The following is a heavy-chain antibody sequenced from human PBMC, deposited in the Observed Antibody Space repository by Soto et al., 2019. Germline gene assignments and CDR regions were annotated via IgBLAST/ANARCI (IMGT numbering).Heavy chain of an antibody. CDR2: IYYSGST. Sequence: QLQLQESGPGLVKPSETLSLTCTVSGGSISSSSYYWGWIRQPPGKGLEWIGSIYYSGSTYYNPSLKSRTTIAEATSKNQCSLKLSSVTAADTAVYYCARHQSHSSSYVDPWGQGTLVTVSS. CDR1: GGSISSSSYY. CDR3: ARHQSHSSSYVDP. J-gene: IGHJ5*02. V-gene: IGHV4-39*01. D-gene: IGHD6-13*01.